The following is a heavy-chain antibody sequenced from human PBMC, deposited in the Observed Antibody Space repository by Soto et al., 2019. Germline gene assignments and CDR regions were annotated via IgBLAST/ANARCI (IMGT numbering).Heavy chain of an antibody. CDR1: GGTFSSYA. CDR3: ARRAEAVRGAIAYYYYGMDV. J-gene: IGHJ6*02. D-gene: IGHD3-10*01. V-gene: IGHV1-69*13. CDR2: IIPIFGTA. Sequence: ASVKVSCKASGGTFSSYAISWVRQAPGQGLEWMGGIIPIFGTANYAQKFQGRVTITADESTSTAYMELSSLRSEDTAVYYCARRAEAVRGAIAYYYYGMDVWGQGTTVTVSS.